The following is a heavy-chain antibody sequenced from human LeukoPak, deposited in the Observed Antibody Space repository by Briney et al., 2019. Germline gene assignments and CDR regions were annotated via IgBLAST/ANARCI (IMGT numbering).Heavy chain of an antibody. Sequence: GASVKVSCKASGYTFTSYDINWVRQATGQGLEWMGGIIPIFGTANYAQKFQGRVTITADESTSTAYMELSSLRSEDTAVYYCARDDYGATYYFDYWGQGTLVTVSS. D-gene: IGHD4-17*01. CDR1: GYTFTSYD. CDR2: IIPIFGTA. CDR3: ARDDYGATYYFDY. J-gene: IGHJ4*02. V-gene: IGHV1-69*13.